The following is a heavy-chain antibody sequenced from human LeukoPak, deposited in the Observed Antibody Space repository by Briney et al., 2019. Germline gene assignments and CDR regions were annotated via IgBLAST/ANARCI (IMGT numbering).Heavy chain of an antibody. D-gene: IGHD3-3*01. Sequence: GASVKVSCKASGYTFTSYDINWVRQATGQGLEWMGWMNPNSGNTGYAQKFQGRVTITRNTSISTAYMELSSLRSEDTAVYYCARGSSVFGVPWKFDYWGQGTLVTVSS. CDR2: MNPNSGNT. CDR3: ARGSSVFGVPWKFDY. CDR1: GYTFTSYD. J-gene: IGHJ4*02. V-gene: IGHV1-8*03.